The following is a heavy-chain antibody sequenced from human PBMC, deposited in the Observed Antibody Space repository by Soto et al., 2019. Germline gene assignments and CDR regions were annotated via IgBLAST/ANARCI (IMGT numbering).Heavy chain of an antibody. CDR1: GFTFSSYA. Sequence: QVQLVESGGGVVQPGRSLRLSCAASGFTFSSYAMHWVRQAPGKGLEWVAVISYDGSNKYYADSVKGRFTISRDNSKNTLYLQMNSLRAEDTAVYYCERGYSRPGDYWGQGTLVTVSS. D-gene: IGHD6-13*01. CDR3: ERGYSRPGDY. J-gene: IGHJ4*02. CDR2: ISYDGSNK. V-gene: IGHV3-30-3*01.